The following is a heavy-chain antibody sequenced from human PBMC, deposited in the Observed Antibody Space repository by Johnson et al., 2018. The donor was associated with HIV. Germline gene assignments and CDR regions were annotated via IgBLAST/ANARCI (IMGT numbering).Heavy chain of an antibody. J-gene: IGHJ3*02. D-gene: IGHD3-10*01. Sequence: EVQLVESGGGLVKPGGSLRLSCAASGFIVSSNYMNWVRQTPGKGLEWVSILYSAGSAYYADSVKGRFTISRDSSKNTLYLQMNSLRAEDTAVYYCARATWGRALLWFREHRDHAFDIWGQGTMVTVSS. CDR1: GFIVSSNY. CDR3: ARATWGRALLWFREHRDHAFDI. CDR2: LYSAGSA. V-gene: IGHV3-66*02.